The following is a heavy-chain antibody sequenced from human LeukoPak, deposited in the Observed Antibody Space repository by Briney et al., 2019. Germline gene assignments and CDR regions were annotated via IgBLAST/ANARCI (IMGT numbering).Heavy chain of an antibody. J-gene: IGHJ4*02. D-gene: IGHD2-21*02. Sequence: GRSLRLSCAASGFTFSSYAMHWVRQAPGKGLEWVAVISYDGSNKYYADSVKGRFTISRDNSKNTLYLQMNSLRAEDTAVYYCARTYCGGDCYSGSFDYWGQGTLVTVSS. CDR3: ARTYCGGDCYSGSFDY. CDR1: GFTFSSYA. V-gene: IGHV3-30-3*01. CDR2: ISYDGSNK.